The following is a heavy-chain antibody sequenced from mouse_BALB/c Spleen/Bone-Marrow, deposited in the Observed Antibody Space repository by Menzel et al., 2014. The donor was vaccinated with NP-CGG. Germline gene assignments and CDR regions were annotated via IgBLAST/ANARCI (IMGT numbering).Heavy chain of an antibody. CDR2: IDPANGNT. J-gene: IGHJ1*01. CDR3: ASYRYGWYFDV. Sequence: EVQLQQSGAELVKPGASVKLSCTASGFNIKDTYMHWVKQRPEQGLEWIGRIDPANGNTKYDPKLQGKATITADTSSNTAHLQLNSLTSEDTAVYYCASYRYGWYFDVWGAGTTVTVSS. D-gene: IGHD2-12*01. CDR1: GFNIKDTY. V-gene: IGHV14-3*02.